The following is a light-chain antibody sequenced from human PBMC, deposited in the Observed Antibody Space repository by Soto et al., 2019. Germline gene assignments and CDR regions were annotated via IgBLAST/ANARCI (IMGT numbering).Light chain of an antibody. CDR1: SSNIGSNT. CDR3: AAWDDSLNVV. V-gene: IGLV1-44*01. J-gene: IGLJ2*01. Sequence: QAVVTQPPSASGTPGQRVTISCSGSSSNIGSNTVNWYQQLPGTAPKLLIYSNNQRPSGVPDRFSGSKSGTSASLAISALQSEDEADYHCAAWDDSLNVVFGGGTKLTVL. CDR2: SNN.